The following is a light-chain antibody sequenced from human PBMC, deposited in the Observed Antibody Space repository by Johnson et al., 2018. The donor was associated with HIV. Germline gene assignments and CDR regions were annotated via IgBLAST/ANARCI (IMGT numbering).Light chain of an antibody. Sequence: QSVLTQPPSVSAAPGQKVTISCSGTSSNIGNHYVSWYQLLPGTAPKLLIYDNNQRPSGIPDRFSVSKSGTSATLGITGLQTEDEAEYYCGTWDSSLSAYVFGTGTKVTVL. CDR2: DNN. CDR1: SSNIGNHY. CDR3: GTWDSSLSAYV. V-gene: IGLV1-51*01. J-gene: IGLJ1*01.